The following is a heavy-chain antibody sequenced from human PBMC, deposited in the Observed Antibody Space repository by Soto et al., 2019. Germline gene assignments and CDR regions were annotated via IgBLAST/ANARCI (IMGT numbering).Heavy chain of an antibody. CDR1: GGSISSYD. V-gene: IGHV4-4*07. Sequence: SETLSLTCTVSGGSISSYDWSWIRQPAGKGLEWIGRIYTSGSTNYNPSLKSRVTMSVDTSKNQFSLKLSSVTAADTAVYYCARDHYGSGSYYGPYGMDVWGQGTTVTVSS. CDR2: IYTSGST. CDR3: ARDHYGSGSYYGPYGMDV. J-gene: IGHJ6*02. D-gene: IGHD3-10*01.